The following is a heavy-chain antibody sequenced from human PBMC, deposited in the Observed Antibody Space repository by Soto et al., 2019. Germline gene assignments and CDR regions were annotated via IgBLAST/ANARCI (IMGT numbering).Heavy chain of an antibody. D-gene: IGHD3-3*01. V-gene: IGHV1-69*06. J-gene: IGHJ6*02. CDR3: ARDRDFWSGYYLYYYGMDV. CDR1: GGTFSSYA. CDR2: IIPTFGTT. Sequence: ASVKVSCKASGGTFSSYAISWVRQAPGQGLEWMGGIIPTFGTTNYAQKFQGRVTITADKSTSTAYMELSSLRSEDTAVYYCARDRDFWSGYYLYYYGMDVWGQGTTVTVSS.